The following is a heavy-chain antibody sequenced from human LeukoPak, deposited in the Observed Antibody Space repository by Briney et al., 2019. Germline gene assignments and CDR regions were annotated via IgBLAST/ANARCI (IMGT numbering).Heavy chain of an antibody. CDR3: ARDKGWSGHIKGDWFDP. CDR1: GGSVNSGSYY. J-gene: IGHJ5*02. V-gene: IGHV4-61*01. CDR2: VYYSGST. D-gene: IGHD3-3*01. Sequence: SETLSLTCTVSGGSVNSGSYYWSWIRQPPGKGLEWIGYVYYSGSTNYNPSLKSRVTISVDTSKNQFSLKLSSVTAADTAVYYCARDKGWSGHIKGDWFDPWGQGTLVTVSS.